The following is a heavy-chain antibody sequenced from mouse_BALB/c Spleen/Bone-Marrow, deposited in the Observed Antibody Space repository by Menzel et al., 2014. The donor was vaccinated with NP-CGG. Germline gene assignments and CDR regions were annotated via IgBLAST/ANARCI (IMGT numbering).Heavy chain of an antibody. CDR3: SRGRRDALDY. V-gene: IGHV1S81*02. Sequence: VQLQQSGAELVKPGASVKLSCKASGYTFTSYYMYWVKQRPGQGLEWFGEINPSNGGTNFNEKFKNKATLTVDKSSSTAYMQLSSLTSEDSAVYYWSRGRRDALDYWGQGTSVTVSS. J-gene: IGHJ4*01. CDR1: GYTFTSYY. CDR2: INPSNGGT.